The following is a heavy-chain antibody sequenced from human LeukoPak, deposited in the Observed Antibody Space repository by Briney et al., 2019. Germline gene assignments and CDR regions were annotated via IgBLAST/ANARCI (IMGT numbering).Heavy chain of an antibody. J-gene: IGHJ4*02. Sequence: AGSLTLSCAVSGSTFRNYWMSWIRQVPGKGLEWMACIKPDGSERHYVAPVRGRSTVSTDSANNSLFLQMNSPTADATAAYYCASLQTDPTIVNCCWGQGTLVTFSS. V-gene: IGHV3-7*01. D-gene: IGHD5-24*01. CDR1: GSTFRNYW. CDR2: IKPDGSER. CDR3: ASLQTDPTIVNCC.